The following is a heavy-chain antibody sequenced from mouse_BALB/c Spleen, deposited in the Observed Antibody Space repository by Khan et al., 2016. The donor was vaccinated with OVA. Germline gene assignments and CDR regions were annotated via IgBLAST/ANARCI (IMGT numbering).Heavy chain of an antibody. Sequence: VQLKESGPGLVKPSQSLSLTCTVTGYSITSGYVWNWIRPFPGNKLEWMVYISYSGSTNYNPSLKSRISITQDTSKNQFFLQLNYVTTEDTATYYCDRTARIKYWGQGTTLTVSS. CDR3: DRTARIKY. J-gene: IGHJ2*01. CDR2: ISYSGST. V-gene: IGHV3-2*02. D-gene: IGHD1-2*01. CDR1: GYSITSGYV.